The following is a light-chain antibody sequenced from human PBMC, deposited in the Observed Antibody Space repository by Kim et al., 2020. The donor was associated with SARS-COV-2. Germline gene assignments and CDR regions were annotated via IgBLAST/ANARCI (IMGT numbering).Light chain of an antibody. CDR1: QSVLSSSNNRNY. Sequence: ATINCKSSQSVLSSSNNRNYLAWYQQKPGQPPKLLIYWESTRESGVPDRFSGSGSGTDFTLTISSLQAEDVAVYYCQQYYSAPLTFGGGTKVDIK. CDR3: QQYYSAPLT. J-gene: IGKJ4*01. V-gene: IGKV4-1*01. CDR2: WES.